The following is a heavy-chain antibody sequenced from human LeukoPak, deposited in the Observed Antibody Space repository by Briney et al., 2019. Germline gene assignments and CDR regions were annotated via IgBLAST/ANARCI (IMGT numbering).Heavy chain of an antibody. CDR3: AKGGLQNYYYYYMDV. CDR2: IWYDGSNK. CDR1: GFTFSSYG. D-gene: IGHD5-18*01. J-gene: IGHJ6*03. V-gene: IGHV3-33*06. Sequence: GGSLRLSCAASGFTFSSYGMHWVRQAPGKGLEWVAVIWYDGSNKYYADSVKGRFTISRDNSKNTLYLQMNSLRAEDTAVYHCAKGGLQNYYYYYMDVWGKGTTVTVSS.